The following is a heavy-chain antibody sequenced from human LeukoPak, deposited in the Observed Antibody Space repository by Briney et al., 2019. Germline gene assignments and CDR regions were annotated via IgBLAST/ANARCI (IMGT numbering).Heavy chain of an antibody. J-gene: IGHJ4*02. CDR3: ARDLSVVAANFDY. Sequence: GRXLRLSCAASGFTFSSYAMHWVRQAPGKGLEWVAVISYDGSNKYYGDSVKGRLTISRDNSKNTLSLQMNSLRAEDTAVYYCARDLSVVAANFDYWGQGTLVTVSS. V-gene: IGHV3-30*04. CDR2: ISYDGSNK. CDR1: GFTFSSYA. D-gene: IGHD2-15*01.